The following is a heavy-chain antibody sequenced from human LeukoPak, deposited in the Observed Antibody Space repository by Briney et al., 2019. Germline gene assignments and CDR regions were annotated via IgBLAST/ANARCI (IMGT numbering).Heavy chain of an antibody. D-gene: IGHD3-16*01. V-gene: IGHV4-39*02. CDR3: VRLGGGPDWFDP. J-gene: IGHJ5*02. CDR1: GGSIRSPSSH. Sequence: PSETLSLTCTVSGGSIRSPSSHWGWIRQPPGKGLEWIGNMYYSGSTYYNPSLRSRVTISIDTSKNHFSLMVTSVTAADTAVYYCVRLGGGPDWFDPWGQGTQVTVSS. CDR2: MYYSGST.